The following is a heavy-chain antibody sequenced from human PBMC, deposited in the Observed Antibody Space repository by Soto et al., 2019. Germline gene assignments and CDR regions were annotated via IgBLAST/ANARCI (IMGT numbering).Heavy chain of an antibody. V-gene: IGHV1-8*01. CDR2: MQPSTGRT. Sequence: QVQLVQSGAEVREPGASVKVSCKTSGYSFTSLDINWVRQTAGQGLEWMGWMQPSTGRTGYAQKFQGRVTMTRDTSINTAYMELTTLTSDDTAFYYFARGVNAGVDYWGQGTLVTVSS. CDR3: ARGVNAGVDY. D-gene: IGHD1-26*01. CDR1: GYSFTSLD. J-gene: IGHJ4*02.